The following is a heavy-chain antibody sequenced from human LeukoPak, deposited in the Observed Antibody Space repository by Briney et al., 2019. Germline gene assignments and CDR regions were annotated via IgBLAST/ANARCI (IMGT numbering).Heavy chain of an antibody. CDR3: ARVTMVAAASYNWFVP. Sequence: GGSLRLSCAASGFTFNSYEVNWVRQAPGKGPEWVSYISSGGSTIYYADSVRGRFTISRDNSKNTLYLQMNSLRAEDTAVYYCARVTMVAAASYNWFVPWGQGTLVTVSS. J-gene: IGHJ5*02. CDR1: GFTFNSYE. V-gene: IGHV3-48*03. CDR2: ISSGGSTI. D-gene: IGHD2-15*01.